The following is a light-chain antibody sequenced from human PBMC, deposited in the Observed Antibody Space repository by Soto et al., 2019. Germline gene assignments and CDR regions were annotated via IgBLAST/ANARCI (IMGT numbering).Light chain of an antibody. CDR2: DAS. V-gene: IGKV3-15*01. CDR1: QSVSSN. CDR3: QQYNNWPET. Sequence: EIVMTQSPATLSVSPGERATLSCRASQSVSSNLAWYQQKPGQAPRLLIYDASTRATGIPATFSSSGSGTDFTLTISGLQSEDFAVYYCQQYNNWPETFGQGTKVEIK. J-gene: IGKJ1*01.